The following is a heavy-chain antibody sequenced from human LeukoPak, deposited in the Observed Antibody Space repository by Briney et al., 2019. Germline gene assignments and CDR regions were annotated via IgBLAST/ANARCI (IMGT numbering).Heavy chain of an antibody. J-gene: IGHJ4*02. Sequence: GGSLRLSCAGSGFTFSNYAMNWVRQAPEKGLEWVSTIHGGGDVSYYADSVKGRFTVSRDNSRNTLYLQMNGLRAEDTAIYYCAKRGSYPSYYFDYWGQGTLVTVSS. CDR2: IHGGGDVS. D-gene: IGHD1-26*01. CDR1: GFTFSNYA. V-gene: IGHV3-23*01. CDR3: AKRGSYPSYYFDY.